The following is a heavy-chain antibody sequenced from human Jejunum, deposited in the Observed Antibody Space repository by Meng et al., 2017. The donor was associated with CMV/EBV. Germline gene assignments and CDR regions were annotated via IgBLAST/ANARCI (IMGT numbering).Heavy chain of an antibody. CDR3: VRNRGRSDLNY. CDR2: IDWDDEK. J-gene: IGHJ4*02. Sequence: TFSGFSLTSTGMRVRCIRQSPGQALEWLARIDWDDEKFYRTSLKTRLSISTDISKSQVVLTMTNMDPVDTATYYCVRNRGRSDLNYWGQGTLVTVSS. V-gene: IGHV2-70D*14. CDR1: GFSLTSTGMR. D-gene: IGHD3-16*02.